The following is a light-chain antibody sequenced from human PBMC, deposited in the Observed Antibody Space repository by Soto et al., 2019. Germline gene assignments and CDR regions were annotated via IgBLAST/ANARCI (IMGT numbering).Light chain of an antibody. V-gene: IGKV1-5*03. J-gene: IGKJ1*01. Sequence: DIQMTQSPSTLSASVGDRVTITCRASQSISSWLARYQQKPGKAPKLLIYKASSLESGVPPRFSGSGSGTEFTLTISSLQPDDFATYYCQQYNSYSPTFGQGTKVEIK. CDR3: QQYNSYSPT. CDR2: KAS. CDR1: QSISSW.